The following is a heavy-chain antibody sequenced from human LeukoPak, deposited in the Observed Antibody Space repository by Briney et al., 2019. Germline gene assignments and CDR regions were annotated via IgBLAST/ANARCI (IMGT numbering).Heavy chain of an antibody. CDR1: GGSISAYY. CDR3: ARYGMATIQFFDY. CDR2: ISYSGST. Sequence: PSETLSLTCTVSGGSISAYYWSWIRQPPGKGLDWIGYISYSGSTKYNPSLESRVTISVDTSKNQFSLKLSSVTAADTAVYYCARYGMATIQFFDYWGQGTLFTVSS. D-gene: IGHD5-24*01. J-gene: IGHJ4*02. V-gene: IGHV4-59*01.